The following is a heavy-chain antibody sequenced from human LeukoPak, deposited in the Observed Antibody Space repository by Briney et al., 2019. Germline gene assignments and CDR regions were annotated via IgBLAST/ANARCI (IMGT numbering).Heavy chain of an antibody. CDR2: IIPIFGTA. V-gene: IGHV1-69*05. J-gene: IGHJ4*02. CDR1: GGTFSSYA. D-gene: IGHD3-10*01. Sequence: SVKVSCKASGGTFSSYAISWVRQAPGQGLEWMGGIIPIFGTANYAQKFQGRVTITTDESTSTAYMELSSLRSEDTAVYYCATEAGSGSYYSVDFDYWGQGTLVTVSS. CDR3: ATEAGSGSYYSVDFDY.